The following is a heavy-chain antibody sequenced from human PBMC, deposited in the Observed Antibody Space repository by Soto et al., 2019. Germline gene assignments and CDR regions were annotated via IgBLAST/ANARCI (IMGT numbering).Heavy chain of an antibody. J-gene: IGHJ5*02. Sequence: ASGKVSCKASGYTFISYDINWVRQATGQGVDYLGRMIPNRGNPGYVKKFQGRVTMTRDTSMITAYMELSSLRSVDTAVYYCARGINYGDYSRWFDPWG. CDR3: ARGINYGDYSRWFDP. CDR1: GYTFISYD. V-gene: IGHV1-8*01. CDR2: MIPNRGNP. D-gene: IGHD4-17*01.